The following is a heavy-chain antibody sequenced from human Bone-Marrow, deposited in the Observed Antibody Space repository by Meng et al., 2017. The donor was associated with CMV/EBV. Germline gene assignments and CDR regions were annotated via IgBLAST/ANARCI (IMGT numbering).Heavy chain of an antibody. V-gene: IGHV1-69*04. CDR1: GGNFKTYT. D-gene: IGHD2-2*01. Sequence: SVKVSCKASGGNFKTYTITWVRQAPGQGLEWVGRITPKLGITNYSPKFNGRLNLIADQSTRTAYMELNSLRSEDTAIYYCARERFLVPAASPDYYYYGMDVWGQGTTVTGSS. CDR3: ARERFLVPAASPDYYYYGMDV. J-gene: IGHJ6*01. CDR2: ITPKLGIT.